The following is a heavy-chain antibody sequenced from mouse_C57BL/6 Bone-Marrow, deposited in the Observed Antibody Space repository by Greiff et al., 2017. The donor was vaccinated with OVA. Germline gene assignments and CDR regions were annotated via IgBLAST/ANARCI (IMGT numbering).Heavy chain of an antibody. D-gene: IGHD2-10*02. CDR2: IWSGGIT. CDR3: AENRGMVPYYFDF. Sequence: VQLQQSGPGLVQPSQSLSITCTVSGFSLTSYGVHWVRQPPGKGLEWLGVIWSGGITDYNAAFITRLSISKDNSQSQVFFKMNSLQADDTAIYYCAENRGMVPYYFDFWGQGTTLTVSS. V-gene: IGHV2-4*01. J-gene: IGHJ2*01. CDR1: GFSLTSYG.